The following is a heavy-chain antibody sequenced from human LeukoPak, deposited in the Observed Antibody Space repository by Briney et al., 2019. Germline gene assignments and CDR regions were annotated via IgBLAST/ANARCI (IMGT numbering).Heavy chain of an antibody. CDR3: ARASRVHDYGDYPFDY. J-gene: IGHJ4*02. CDR1: GYTFTSYA. D-gene: IGHD4-17*01. CDR2: INAGNGNT. V-gene: IGHV1-3*01. Sequence: ASVKVSCKASGYTFTSYAMHWVRQAPGQGLEWMGWINAGNGNTKYSQKFQGRVTITRDTSASTAYMELSSLRSEDTAVYYCARASRVHDYGDYPFDYWGQGTLVTVSS.